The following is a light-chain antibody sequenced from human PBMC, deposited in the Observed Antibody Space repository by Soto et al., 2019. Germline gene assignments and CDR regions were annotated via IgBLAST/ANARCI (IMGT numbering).Light chain of an antibody. CDR3: QQYNSNPLT. Sequence: DIQMTQSPSTLSASVGDRVTITCRASQSFSTWLAWYQQKPGKAPNLQIYKTSILESGVPSRFSGSGSGTEFTLTISSLQPDDFATYYCQQYNSNPLTFGGGTKVEIK. V-gene: IGKV1-5*03. CDR2: KTS. J-gene: IGKJ4*01. CDR1: QSFSTW.